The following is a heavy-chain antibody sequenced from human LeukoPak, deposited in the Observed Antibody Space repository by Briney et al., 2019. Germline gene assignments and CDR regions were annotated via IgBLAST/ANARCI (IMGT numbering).Heavy chain of an antibody. CDR2: IYPSDSDT. D-gene: IGHD3-16*01. CDR1: GYNFATYW. CDR3: ARHVNWGSWYFDL. Sequence: GESLKISCKGSGYNFATYWIDWVRQMPGKGLEWVGIIYPSDSDTRYSPSFQGQVTISADKSISTAYLQWSSLKASDTAMYYCARHVNWGSWYFDLWGRGTLVTVSS. J-gene: IGHJ2*01. V-gene: IGHV5-51*01.